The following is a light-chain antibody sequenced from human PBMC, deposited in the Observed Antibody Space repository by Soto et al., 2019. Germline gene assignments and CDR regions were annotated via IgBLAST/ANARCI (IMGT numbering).Light chain of an antibody. V-gene: IGKV3-15*01. Sequence: EIVMTQSPATLSVSPVDTATLSFMASQSVAGNLAWYQQKPGQPPRLLIYGVSTRATGVPARFSGSGSETDFSLTISSLQIEDFALYYCQQSDNWPPLTFGGGTKVDIK. CDR1: QSVAGN. CDR3: QQSDNWPPLT. CDR2: GVS. J-gene: IGKJ4*01.